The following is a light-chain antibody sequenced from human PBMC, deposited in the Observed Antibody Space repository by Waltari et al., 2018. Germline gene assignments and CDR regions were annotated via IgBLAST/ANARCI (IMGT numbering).Light chain of an antibody. J-gene: IGKJ2*01. CDR2: AAS. Sequence: DIQITQSPSSLPASVGDRVTITCRAIQSVRTYLNWCQRKAGKAPKVLIYAASSLESGVPSRFSGSGSGTQFTLTISSLQPEDFATYYCQQSDNLPYTFGQGTKLEIK. CDR1: QSVRTY. CDR3: QQSDNLPYT. V-gene: IGKV1-39*01.